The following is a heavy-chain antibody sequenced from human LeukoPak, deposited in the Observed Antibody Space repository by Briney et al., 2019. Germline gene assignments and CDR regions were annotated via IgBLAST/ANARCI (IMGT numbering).Heavy chain of an antibody. CDR1: GFTFSSYA. V-gene: IGHV3-23*01. J-gene: IGHJ4*02. D-gene: IGHD3-10*01. Sequence: QPGGSLRLSCAASGFTFSSYAMSWVRQAPGKGLEWVSAISGSGGSTYYADSVKGRFTISRDNSKNTLYLQMNSLRAEDTAVYYCAKVAKYYYGSETYYFFEHWGQGTPVTASS. CDR3: AKVAKYYYGSETYYFFEH. CDR2: ISGSGGST.